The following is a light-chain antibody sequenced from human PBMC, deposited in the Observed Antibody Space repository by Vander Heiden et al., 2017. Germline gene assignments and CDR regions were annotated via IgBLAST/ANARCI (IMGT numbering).Light chain of an antibody. CDR2: KAS. V-gene: IGKV1-5*03. CDR3: QQANSSSIT. CDR1: QSISSW. Sequence: DIQMTQSPSTLSASVGDRVTITCRASQSISSWLAWYQQKPGKAPKLLIYKASNLESGVPSRFSGSGSGTEFTLTISSLQPDDFATYYCQQANSSSITFGRGTKVDIK. J-gene: IGKJ4*01.